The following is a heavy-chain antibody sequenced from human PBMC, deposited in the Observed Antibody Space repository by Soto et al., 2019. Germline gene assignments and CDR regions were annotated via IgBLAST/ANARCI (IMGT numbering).Heavy chain of an antibody. CDR2: IYYSGST. V-gene: IGHV4-31*03. CDR3: ARERFALFPYYYYGMDV. D-gene: IGHD2-21*01. Sequence: SETLSLTCTVSGGSISSGGYYWSWIRQHPGKGLEWIGYIYYSGSTYYNPSLKSRFTISVDTSKNQFSLKLSSVTAADTAVYYCARERFALFPYYYYGMDVWGQGTTVTVSS. CDR1: GGSISSGGYY. J-gene: IGHJ6*02.